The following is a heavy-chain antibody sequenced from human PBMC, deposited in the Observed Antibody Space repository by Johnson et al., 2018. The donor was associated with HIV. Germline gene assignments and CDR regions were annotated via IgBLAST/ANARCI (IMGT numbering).Heavy chain of an antibody. CDR2: IYSGGST. J-gene: IGHJ3*02. CDR3: AKDILVRGVFEAFDI. Sequence: VQLVESGGGLVQPGGSLRLSCAASGFTFSSYAMHWVRQAPGKGLEWVSVIYSGGSTYYADSVKGRFTISRDNSKNTLYLQMNSLRAEDTAVYYCAKDILVRGVFEAFDIWGQGTMVTVSS. D-gene: IGHD3-10*01. CDR1: GFTFSSYA. V-gene: IGHV3-23*03.